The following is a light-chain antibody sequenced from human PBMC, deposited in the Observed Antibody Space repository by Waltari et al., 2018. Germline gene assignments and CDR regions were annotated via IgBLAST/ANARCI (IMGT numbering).Light chain of an antibody. Sequence: QSVLTQPSSVSGAPGQRVTISCNGSTSNIGATYDVHWYQQIPGTVPRFLISGDSNQRSGVPGRFSASKSGTSASLAIADLHVEDEADYYCHSYDSSLSTWLFGGGTKLTVL. V-gene: IGLV1-40*01. CDR2: GDS. J-gene: IGLJ3*02. CDR3: HSYDSSLSTWL. CDR1: TSNIGATYD.